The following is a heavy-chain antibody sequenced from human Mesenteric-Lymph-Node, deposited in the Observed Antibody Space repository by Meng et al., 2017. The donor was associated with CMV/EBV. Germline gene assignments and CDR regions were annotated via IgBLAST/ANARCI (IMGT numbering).Heavy chain of an antibody. D-gene: IGHD3-10*01. J-gene: IGHJ4*02. Sequence: SETLSLTCTVSGGSVSSGSYYWSWIRQPPGKGLEWIGYVFYTGTTNYNPSLKSRVTISVDTSKNQFSLKVSSVTAADTAVYYCAREDNGSGSYWAFDYWGQGTRVTVSS. CDR1: GGSVSSGSYY. CDR3: AREDNGSGSYWAFDY. CDR2: VFYTGTT. V-gene: IGHV4-61*01.